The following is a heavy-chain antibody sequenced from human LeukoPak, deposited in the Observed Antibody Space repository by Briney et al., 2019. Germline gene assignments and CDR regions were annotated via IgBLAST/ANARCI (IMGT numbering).Heavy chain of an antibody. Sequence: SETLSLTCTVSGGSISYHYWTWIRQPPGKELEWIGYGFYSGSTDYNPSLKSRVTISVDTSKRQISLKLSSVTAADTALYYCAREMAATGRGHYFDYWGQGALVTVSS. CDR1: GGSISYHY. CDR2: GFYSGST. V-gene: IGHV4-59*11. D-gene: IGHD3-9*01. CDR3: AREMAATGRGHYFDY. J-gene: IGHJ4*02.